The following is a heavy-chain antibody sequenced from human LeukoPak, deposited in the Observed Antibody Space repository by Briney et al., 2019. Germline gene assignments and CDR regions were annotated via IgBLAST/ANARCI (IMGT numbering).Heavy chain of an antibody. CDR1: GFTVSRNY. CDR3: AKRGVVIRVILVGFHKQAYYFES. D-gene: IGHD3-22*01. V-gene: IGHV3-53*01. J-gene: IGHJ4*02. CDR2: ITTAGPT. Sequence: GGSLRLSCAASGFTVSRNYMSWARLAPGKGLEWVSIITTAGPTHYAASVKGRFTVSRDNPKNTLYLQMNSLRAEDTAVYFCAKRGVVIRVILVGFHKQAYYFESWGQGVLVTVSS.